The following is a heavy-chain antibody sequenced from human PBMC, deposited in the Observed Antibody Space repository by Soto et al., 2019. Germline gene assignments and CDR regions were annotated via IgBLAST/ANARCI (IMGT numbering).Heavy chain of an antibody. Sequence: QVQLVESGGGVVQPGGSLRLSCAASGYRFNAYTIHWVRQAPGRGLEWVALISSDETNKFYTDSVRGRFTISRDDSEKTLFPQMNSLRPEDTAVYYCARGSYNWNDFPFDHWGQGTLVTVSS. CDR3: ARGSYNWNDFPFDH. V-gene: IGHV3-30-3*01. D-gene: IGHD1-1*01. CDR2: ISSDETNK. CDR1: GYRFNAYT. J-gene: IGHJ4*02.